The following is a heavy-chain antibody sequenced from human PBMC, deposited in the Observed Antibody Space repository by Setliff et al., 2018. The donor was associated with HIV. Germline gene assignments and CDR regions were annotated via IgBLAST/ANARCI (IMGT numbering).Heavy chain of an antibody. J-gene: IGHJ4*02. V-gene: IGHV3-23*01. CDR3: AKDPYSGTFSLYYFDY. Sequence: HPAGSLRLSCAASGFTFDDHAMSWVRQAPGKGLEWVSAISGSGGGTYHADSVRGRFTISRDNSKNTLYLQMNSLRADDTAIYYCAKDPYSGTFSLYYFDYWGQGMLVTV. CDR1: GFTFDDHA. CDR2: ISGSGGGT. D-gene: IGHD1-26*01.